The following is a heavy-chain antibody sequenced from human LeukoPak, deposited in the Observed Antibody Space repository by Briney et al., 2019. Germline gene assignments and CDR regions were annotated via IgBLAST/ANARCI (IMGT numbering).Heavy chain of an antibody. CDR3: ARRLLFYDAFDI. Sequence: SQTLSLTCTVSGGSISSDYWSWIRQPAGKGLEWIGRIHTSGSTNYNPSLKSRVTISVDTSKNQFSLKLSSVTAADTAVYYCARRLLFYDAFDIWGQGTMVTVSS. CDR1: GGSISSDY. CDR2: IHTSGST. J-gene: IGHJ3*02. D-gene: IGHD3-10*01. V-gene: IGHV4-61*02.